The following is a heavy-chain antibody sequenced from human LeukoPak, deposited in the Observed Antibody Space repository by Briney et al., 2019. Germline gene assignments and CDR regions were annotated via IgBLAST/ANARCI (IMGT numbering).Heavy chain of an antibody. D-gene: IGHD6-19*01. CDR1: GFTVSSNY. Sequence: PGGSLRLSCAASGFTVSSNYMSWVRQAPGKGLEWVSAISGSGGSTYYADSVKGRFTISRDNSKNTLYLQMNSLRAEDTAVYYCAKDLGYSSGWYPFDYWGQGTLVTVSS. CDR2: ISGSGGST. J-gene: IGHJ4*02. V-gene: IGHV3-23*01. CDR3: AKDLGYSSGWYPFDY.